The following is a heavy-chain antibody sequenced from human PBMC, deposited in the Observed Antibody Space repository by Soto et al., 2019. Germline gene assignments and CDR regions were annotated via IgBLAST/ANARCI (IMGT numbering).Heavy chain of an antibody. Sequence: QVQLVESGGGVVQPGRSLRLSCAASGFTFSSYGMHWVRQAPGKGLEWVAVISYDGRNKFYADSVKGRFTLSRDNSKNTLFLQMTSLRAEDTVVYYCTILAVDKVMVIDSWGQGTLVTVSS. V-gene: IGHV3-30*03. CDR3: TILAVDKVMVIDS. CDR2: ISYDGRNK. J-gene: IGHJ4*02. CDR1: GFTFSSYG. D-gene: IGHD5-18*01.